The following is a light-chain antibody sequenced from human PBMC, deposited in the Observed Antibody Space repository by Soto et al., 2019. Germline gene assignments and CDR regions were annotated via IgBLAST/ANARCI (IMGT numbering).Light chain of an antibody. V-gene: IGLV1-47*01. CDR2: RNN. J-gene: IGLJ7*01. Sequence: QSVLTQPPSASGTPGQRVTISCSGSSSNIGSNYVYWYQQLPGTAPKLLIYRNNQRPSGVPDRFSGSKSGTSASLAISGLRSADEADYYCAAWAANLGGSVLFGGGTQLTVL. CDR1: SSNIGSNY. CDR3: AAWAANLGGSVL.